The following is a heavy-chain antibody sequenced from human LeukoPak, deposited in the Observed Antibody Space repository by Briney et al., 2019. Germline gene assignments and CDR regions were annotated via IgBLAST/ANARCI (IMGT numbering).Heavy chain of an antibody. J-gene: IGHJ4*02. V-gene: IGHV4-34*01. CDR2: INHSGST. D-gene: IGHD3-9*01. Sequence: SETLSLTCSVYGGSFSGYYWSWIRQPPGKGLEWIGEINHSGSTNYNPSLKSRVTISVDTSKNQFSLKLSSVTAADTAVYYCARLGRAWYYDILTGYPIFDYWGQGTLVTVSS. CDR3: ARLGRAWYYDILTGYPIFDY. CDR1: GGSFSGYY.